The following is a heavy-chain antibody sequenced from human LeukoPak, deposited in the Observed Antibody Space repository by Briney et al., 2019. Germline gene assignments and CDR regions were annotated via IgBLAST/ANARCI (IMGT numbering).Heavy chain of an antibody. CDR3: ARAREVDY. CDR2: INWNGGSS. Sequence: PGGSLRLSCAASGFTFDDYGLSWVRQAPGKGLEWVSAINWNGGSSGYADSVKGRFTISRDNSKNTLYLQMNSLRVEDTAVYYCARAREVDYWGQGTLVTVSS. CDR1: GFTFDDYG. J-gene: IGHJ4*02. V-gene: IGHV3-20*04. D-gene: IGHD1-26*01.